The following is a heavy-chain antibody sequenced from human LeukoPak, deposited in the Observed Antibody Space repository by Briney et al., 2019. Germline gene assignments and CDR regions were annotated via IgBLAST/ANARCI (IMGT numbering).Heavy chain of an antibody. CDR1: GGSISSYY. CDR3: ARGLYPYYWYFDL. D-gene: IGHD2-2*02. CDR2: IYYSGST. Sequence: KPSETLSLTCTVSGGSISSYYWSWIRQPPGKGLEWIGYIYYSGSTNYNPSLKSRVTISVDTSKNQFSLKLSSVTAADTAVYYCARGLYPYYWYFDLGGRGTLVTVSS. V-gene: IGHV4-59*01. J-gene: IGHJ2*01.